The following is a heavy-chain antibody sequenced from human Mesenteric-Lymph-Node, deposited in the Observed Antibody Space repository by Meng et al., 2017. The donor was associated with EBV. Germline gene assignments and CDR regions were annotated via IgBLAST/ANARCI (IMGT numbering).Heavy chain of an antibody. V-gene: IGHV7-4-1*02. J-gene: IGHJ4*02. CDR3: ARDRQPGTRDY. CDR2: INTGTGKP. D-gene: IGHD1-1*01. CDR1: GYTFTNDA. Sequence: QVQLFQSGSGFKKPGASGNFSCKASGYTFTNDAINWVRQAPGQGLEWMGWINTGTGKPTYAQGFTGRFVFSLDTSVTTSYLHISGLKAEDTAVYFCARDRQPGTRDYWGQGTLVTVSS.